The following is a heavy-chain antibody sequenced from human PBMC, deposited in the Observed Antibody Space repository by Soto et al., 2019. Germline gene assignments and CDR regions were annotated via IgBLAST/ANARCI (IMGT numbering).Heavy chain of an antibody. Sequence: PSETLSLTCTVSGGSISSDDYYWSWIRQAPGRGLEWIGYIHSSGSICYNPPLKSRATMSIDTAGNQFSLKVSSVTVADTAVYYCARDLDGLHDDTSGPFPRPGWGQGTLVTVSS. CDR3: ARDLDGLHDDTSGPFPRPG. CDR2: IHSSGSI. D-gene: IGHD3-22*01. CDR1: GGSISSDDYY. J-gene: IGHJ1*01. V-gene: IGHV4-30-4*01.